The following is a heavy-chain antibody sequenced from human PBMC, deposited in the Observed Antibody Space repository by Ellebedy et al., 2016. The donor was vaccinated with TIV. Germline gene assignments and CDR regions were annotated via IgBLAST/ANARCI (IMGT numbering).Heavy chain of an antibody. CDR3: ARGYSSGWYNWFDP. D-gene: IGHD6-19*01. CDR2: IYYSGST. J-gene: IGHJ5*02. CDR1: GVSISSYY. V-gene: IGHV4-59*01. Sequence: MPSETLSLTCTVSGVSISSYYWSWIRQPPGKGLEWIGYIYYSGSTNYNPSLKSRVTIPVDTSKNQFSLKLSSVTAADTAVYYCARGYSSGWYNWFDPWGQGTLVTVSS.